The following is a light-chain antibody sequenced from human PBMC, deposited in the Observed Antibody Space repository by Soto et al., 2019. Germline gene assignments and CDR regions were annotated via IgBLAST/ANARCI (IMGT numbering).Light chain of an antibody. J-gene: IGLJ2*01. CDR1: NSDVGTYNF. CDR3: SSYTRTTTLV. V-gene: IGLV2-14*01. Sequence: QSALTQPASVSGSPGQSITISCTGTNSDVGTYNFVSWYQQYPGKAPKLIIYEVNNRPSGVSPRFSGSKSGNTASLTISGLQAEDEADYHCSSYTRTTTLVFGGGTKLTVL. CDR2: EVN.